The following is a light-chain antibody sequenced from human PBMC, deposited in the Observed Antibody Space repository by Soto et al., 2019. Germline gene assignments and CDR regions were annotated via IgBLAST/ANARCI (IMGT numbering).Light chain of an antibody. CDR3: QQCASSPYT. V-gene: IGKV3-20*01. CDR1: QSVDSSY. CDR2: GTS. J-gene: IGKJ2*01. Sequence: EIVLTQSPGTLSLSPGERATLSCRASQSVDSSYLAWYQQKPGQAPRLVIYGTSSRATGIPDRFSGSGSGTDFTITISRLEPEDCAVYYCQQCASSPYTFGQGTKLEI.